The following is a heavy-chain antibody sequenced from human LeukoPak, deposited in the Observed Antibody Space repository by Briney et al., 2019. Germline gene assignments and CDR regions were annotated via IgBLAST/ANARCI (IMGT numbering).Heavy chain of an antibody. CDR2: IKSRTDGGTT. Sequence: GGSLRLSCAAPGFTFPNAWMSWLRQAPGKGLEWVGHIKSRTDGGTTDYAAPVKGRFTISRDDSENTLYLQMNSLKTEDTAVYCCATPGRIPEAANWFDPWGQGTLVTVSS. CDR3: ATPGRIPEAANWFDP. J-gene: IGHJ5*02. V-gene: IGHV3-15*01. D-gene: IGHD6-13*01. CDR1: GFTFPNAW.